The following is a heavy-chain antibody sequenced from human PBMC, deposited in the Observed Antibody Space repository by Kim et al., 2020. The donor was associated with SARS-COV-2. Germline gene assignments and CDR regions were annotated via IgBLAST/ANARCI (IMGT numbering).Heavy chain of an antibody. J-gene: IGHJ6*02. V-gene: IGHV4-34*01. CDR1: GGSFSDYN. D-gene: IGHD2-2*02. Sequence: SETLSLTCAVYGGSFSDYNWSWIRQPPGKGLEWIGEINHSGITNLSPSLKSRITISVDTSKSQFSLRLKSMTATDTAVYYCARVRAGVVPAPVLGLGPWYDDYAMDVWGRGTPVAVSS. CDR2: INHSGIT. CDR3: ARVRAGVVPAPVLGLGPWYDDYAMDV.